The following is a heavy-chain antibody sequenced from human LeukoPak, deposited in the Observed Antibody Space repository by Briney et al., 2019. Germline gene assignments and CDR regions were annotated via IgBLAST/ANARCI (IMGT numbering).Heavy chain of an antibody. CDR2: ISYDGSDK. D-gene: IGHD3-16*01. Sequence: GGSLRLPCAASGYTFSSYGMHWVRQAPGKGLEWVAVISYDGSDKYYADSVKGRFTISRDSSKNTLFLQMNSLRVEDTALYYCAKGWGNFVYGGQGTLVTVSS. J-gene: IGHJ4*02. V-gene: IGHV3-30*18. CDR1: GYTFSSYG. CDR3: AKGWGNFVY.